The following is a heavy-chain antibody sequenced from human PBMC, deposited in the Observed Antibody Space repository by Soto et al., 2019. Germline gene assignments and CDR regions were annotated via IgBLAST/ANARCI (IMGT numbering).Heavy chain of an antibody. D-gene: IGHD2-21*02. CDR1: GGSFSGYY. J-gene: IGHJ4*02. V-gene: IGHV4-34*01. CDR3: ASRYPQTTVTAIYY. CDR2: INHSGST. Sequence: PSETLSLTCAVYGGSFSGYYWSWIRQPPGKGLEWIGEINHSGSTNYNPSLKSRVTISVDTSKNQFSLKLSSVTAADTAVYYCASRYPQTTVTAIYYRGQGTLVTVSS.